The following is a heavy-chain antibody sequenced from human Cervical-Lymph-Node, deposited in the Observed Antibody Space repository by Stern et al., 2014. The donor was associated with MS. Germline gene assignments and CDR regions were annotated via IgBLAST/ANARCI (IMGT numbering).Heavy chain of an antibody. CDR3: ARLYGGKGGDAFDI. D-gene: IGHD4/OR15-4a*01. J-gene: IGHJ3*02. Sequence: VQLVESGGGLVQPGGSLRLSCAASGFTFSSYWMHWVRQAPGKGLVWVSRINSDGSSTSYADSVKGRFTISRDNAKNTLYLQMNSLRAEDTAVYYCARLYGGKGGDAFDIWGQGTMVTVSS. CDR1: GFTFSSYW. CDR2: INSDGSST. V-gene: IGHV3-74*02.